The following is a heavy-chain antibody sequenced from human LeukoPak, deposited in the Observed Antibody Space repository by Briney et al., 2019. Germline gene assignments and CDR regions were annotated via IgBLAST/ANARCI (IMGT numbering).Heavy chain of an antibody. CDR1: GFTFSSYA. CDR3: ARNQQLGGHSYYYYGMDV. Sequence: GGSLRLSCAASGFTFSSYAMHWVRQAPGKGLEWVAVISYDGSNKYYADSVKGRFTISRDNSKNTLYLQLNSLRADDTAIYYCARNQQLGGHSYYYYGMDVWGQGTTVTVSS. V-gene: IGHV3-30-3*01. D-gene: IGHD3-16*01. CDR2: ISYDGSNK. J-gene: IGHJ6*02.